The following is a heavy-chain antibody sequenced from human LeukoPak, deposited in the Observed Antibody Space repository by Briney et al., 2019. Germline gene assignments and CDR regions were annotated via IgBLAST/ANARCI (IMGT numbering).Heavy chain of an antibody. V-gene: IGHV4-59*01. D-gene: IGHD3-22*01. CDR1: GVPISGSY. CDR3: ARGYYDGSGYSNAFDI. Sequence: SETLSLTCSVSGVPISGSYWSWIRQPPGKRLEWIGFIHQNGNTNYNPSLKSRVTMSVDTSKNQFALQMRSVTAADTAVYYCARGYYDGSGYSNAFDIWGQGTMVAV. CDR2: IHQNGNT. J-gene: IGHJ3*02.